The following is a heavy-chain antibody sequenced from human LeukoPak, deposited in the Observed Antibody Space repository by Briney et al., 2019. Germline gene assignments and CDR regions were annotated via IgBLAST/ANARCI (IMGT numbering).Heavy chain of an antibody. D-gene: IGHD3-16*01. CDR3: SRTTYYPDF. Sequence: GGSLRLYCVASGFTSSSYWMHWVRQAPGKGLEWVSRITGDGSSTIYADSVKGRFTISRDNAKNTLYLQMRSLRAEDTSVYYCSRTTYYPDFWGQGTLVTVSS. CDR2: ITGDGSST. V-gene: IGHV3-74*01. J-gene: IGHJ4*02. CDR1: GFTSSSYW.